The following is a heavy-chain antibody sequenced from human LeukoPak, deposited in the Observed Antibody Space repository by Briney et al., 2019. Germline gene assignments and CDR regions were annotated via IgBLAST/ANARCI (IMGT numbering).Heavy chain of an antibody. CDR1: GYTFTSYA. Sequence: ASVKVSCKASGYTFTSYAMNWVRQAPGQGLEWMGWISAYNGNTNYAQKLQGRVTMTTDTSTSTAYMELRSLRSDDTAVYYCARDGGFYYDSSGHPPFDYWGQGTLVTVSS. V-gene: IGHV1-18*01. CDR2: ISAYNGNT. D-gene: IGHD3-22*01. CDR3: ARDGGFYYDSSGHPPFDY. J-gene: IGHJ4*02.